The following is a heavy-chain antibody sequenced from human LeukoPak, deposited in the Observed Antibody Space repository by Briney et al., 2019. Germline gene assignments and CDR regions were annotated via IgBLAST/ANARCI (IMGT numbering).Heavy chain of an antibody. CDR2: MQSGGST. V-gene: IGHV3-53*01. D-gene: IGHD3-16*01. CDR1: DFTVSSSN. Sequence: GGSLTLSCAASDFTVSSSNKCWGRYPPRPGLEWVSVMQSGGSTYYADSVKGRFTISRDHSKNTLYLQKNRRRVEDTAVYYCARDGGAGWYFVLWGRGTLVTVSS. J-gene: IGHJ2*01. CDR3: ARDGGAGWYFVL.